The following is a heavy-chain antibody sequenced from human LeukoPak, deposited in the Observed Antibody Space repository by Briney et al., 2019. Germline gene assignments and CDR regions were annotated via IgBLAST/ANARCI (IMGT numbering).Heavy chain of an antibody. CDR2: IKSKVSGGTT. CDR1: GFTFSNAW. CDR3: ATELDGGPHY. D-gene: IGHD2-15*01. V-gene: IGHV3-15*01. J-gene: IGHJ4*02. Sequence: KPGGSLRLSCAAPGFTFSNAWMSWVRQAAGKGLEWVGRIKSKVSGGTTDYAAPVKGRFTISRDDSKNTLYLQVNTLETGDTGVYYCATELDGGPHYWGQGTLVTVSS.